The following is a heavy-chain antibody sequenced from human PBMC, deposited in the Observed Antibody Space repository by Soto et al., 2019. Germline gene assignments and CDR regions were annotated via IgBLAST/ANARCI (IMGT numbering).Heavy chain of an antibody. V-gene: IGHV3-74*01. D-gene: IGHD2-8*01. Sequence: EVQLVESGGVLVQPGGSLRVSCITSGFTFSNYWMHWVRQAPGKGLVCVSRIDDKGTHTDYADSVKGRFTISRDNARNTLYLQMNSLRVEDTAVYYCVRGTNGWPGVDYWGQGTLVTVSS. CDR3: VRGTNGWPGVDY. CDR1: GFTFSNYW. J-gene: IGHJ4*02. CDR2: IDDKGTHT.